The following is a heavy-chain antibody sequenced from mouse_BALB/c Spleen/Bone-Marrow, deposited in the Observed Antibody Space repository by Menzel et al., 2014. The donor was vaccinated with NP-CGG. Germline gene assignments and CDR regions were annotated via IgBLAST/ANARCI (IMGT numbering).Heavy chain of an antibody. CDR2: ISSGGST. CDR1: GFTFSSYA. J-gene: IGHJ3*01. CDR3: AREGDGYDPAWFAY. D-gene: IGHD2-2*01. Sequence: EVKLVESGGGLVKPGGSLKLSCAASGFTFSSYAMSWVRQTPEKRLEWVASISSGGSTYYPDSVKGRFTISRVNARNILYLQMSSLRSEDTAMYYCAREGDGYDPAWFAYWGQGTLVTVSA. V-gene: IGHV5-6-5*01.